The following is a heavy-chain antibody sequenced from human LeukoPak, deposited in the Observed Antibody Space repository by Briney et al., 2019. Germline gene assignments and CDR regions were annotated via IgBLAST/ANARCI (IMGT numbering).Heavy chain of an antibody. J-gene: IGHJ4*02. CDR2: INHSGST. CDR3: ARDGSRGGSDY. V-gene: IGHV4-34*01. D-gene: IGHD3-16*01. Sequence: SETLSLTCAVYGASFSGYYWTWIRQPPGKGLEWIGEINHSGSTNYNPSLKSRVTISVDPSTNHFSLKLSCVTAADTAVYYCARDGSRGGSDYWGQGTLVTVSS. CDR1: GASFSGYY.